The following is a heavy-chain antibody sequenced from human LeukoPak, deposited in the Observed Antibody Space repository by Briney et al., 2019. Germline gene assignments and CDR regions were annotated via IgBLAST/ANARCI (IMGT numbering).Heavy chain of an antibody. J-gene: IGHJ5*02. CDR2: INTNTGNP. D-gene: IGHD3-10*01. CDR3: ARDPMYGSGSYYNVPNWFDP. CDR1: GYTFTSYA. Sequence: ASVKVSCKASGYTFTSYAMNWVRQAPGQGLEWMGWINTNTGNPTYAQGFTGRFVFSLDTSVGTAYLQISSLKAEDTAVYYCARDPMYGSGSYYNVPNWFDPWGQGTLVTVSS. V-gene: IGHV7-4-1*02.